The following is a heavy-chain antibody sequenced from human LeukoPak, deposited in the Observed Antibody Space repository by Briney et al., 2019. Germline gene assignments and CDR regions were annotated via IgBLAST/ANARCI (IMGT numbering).Heavy chain of an antibody. V-gene: IGHV3-23*01. CDR3: AKATGTLTN. Sequence: PGGSLRLSCAASGFTFSNYAMSWVRQTPGKGLEWVSAISNSDAKTYYADSVKGRFTISRDNSKNTLYLQMNSLTAEDTAIFSCAKATGTLTNWGQGILVTVSS. J-gene: IGHJ4*02. D-gene: IGHD1-1*01. CDR2: ISNSDAKT. CDR1: GFTFSNYA.